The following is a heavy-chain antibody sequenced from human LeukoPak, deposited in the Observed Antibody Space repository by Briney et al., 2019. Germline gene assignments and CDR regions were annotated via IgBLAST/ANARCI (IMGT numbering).Heavy chain of an antibody. CDR2: ISAYNGNT. V-gene: IGHV1-18*01. J-gene: IGHJ4*02. Sequence: ASVTVSCKASGYTFTIYGISWVRRAPGQGLEWMGWISAYNGNTNYAQKLQGRVTMTTDTSTSTAYMELRSLRSDDTAVYYCARDVYYYDSSGYPPDYWGQGTLVTVSS. CDR3: ARDVYYYDSSGYPPDY. CDR1: GYTFTIYG. D-gene: IGHD3-22*01.